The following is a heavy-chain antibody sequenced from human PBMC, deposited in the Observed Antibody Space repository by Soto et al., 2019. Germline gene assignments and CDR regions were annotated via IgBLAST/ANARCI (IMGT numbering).Heavy chain of an antibody. V-gene: IGHV6-1*01. CDR3: ARLFGGIAAAGHYYYYGMDV. J-gene: IGHJ6*02. Sequence: PSQTLSLTCAISGDSVSSNSAAWNWIRQSPSRGLKWLGRTYYRSKWYNDYAVSVKSRITINPDTSKNQFSLQLNSVTPEDTAVYYCARLFGGIAAAGHYYYYGMDVWGQRTTVTVSS. D-gene: IGHD6-13*01. CDR2: TYYRSKWYN. CDR1: GDSVSSNSAA.